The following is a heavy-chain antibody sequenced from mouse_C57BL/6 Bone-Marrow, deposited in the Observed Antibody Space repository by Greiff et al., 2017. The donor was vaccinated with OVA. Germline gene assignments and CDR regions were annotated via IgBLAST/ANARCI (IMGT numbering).Heavy chain of an antibody. CDR2: IDPEDGDP. CDR1: GFNIKDYY. D-gene: IGHD4-1*01. CDR3: TLTGSHWYFDV. V-gene: IGHV14-1*01. J-gene: IGHJ1*03. Sequence: EVQLQESGAELVSPGASVKLSCTASGFNIKDYYMHWVQQRPEQGLEWIGRIDPEDGDPEYAPKFQGQATMTADTSSNTAYLQLSSLTSENTVVDYCTLTGSHWYFDVWGTGTTVTVSS.